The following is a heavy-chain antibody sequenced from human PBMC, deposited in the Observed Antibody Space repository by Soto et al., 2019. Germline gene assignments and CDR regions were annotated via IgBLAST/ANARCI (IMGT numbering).Heavy chain of an antibody. D-gene: IGHD3-10*01. CDR1: GYTFTSYG. CDR2: ISAYNGNT. Sequence: ASVKVSCKASGYTFTSYGISWVRQAPGQGLEWMGWISAYNGNTNYAQKLQGRGTMTTDTSTSTAYMELRSLRSDDTAVYYCARDWTAYGSGSYSIWFDPWGQGTLVTVSS. J-gene: IGHJ5*02. CDR3: ARDWTAYGSGSYSIWFDP. V-gene: IGHV1-18*01.